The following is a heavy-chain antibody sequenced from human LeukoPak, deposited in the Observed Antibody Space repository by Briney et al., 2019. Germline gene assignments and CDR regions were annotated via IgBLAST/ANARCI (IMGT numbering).Heavy chain of an antibody. V-gene: IGHV4-59*08. CDR2: IYYSGNT. J-gene: IGHJ4*02. D-gene: IGHD3-3*01. Sequence: SETLSLTCTVSGGSTSSYYWSWIRQPPGKGLEGGGYIYYSGNTNYNPSLKSRVTISVDTSKNQFSLKLSSVTAADTAVYYCARHRYYDFWSGPEFDYWGQGTLVTVSS. CDR1: GGSTSSYY. CDR3: ARHRYYDFWSGPEFDY.